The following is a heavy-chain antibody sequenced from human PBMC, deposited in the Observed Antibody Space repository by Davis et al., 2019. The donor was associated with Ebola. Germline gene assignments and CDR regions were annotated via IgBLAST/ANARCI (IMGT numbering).Heavy chain of an antibody. J-gene: IGHJ6*02. Sequence: SVKVSCKASGGTFSSYAISWVRQAPGQGLEWMGGIIPIFGTANYAQKFQGRVTITADKSTSTAYMELSSLRSEDTAMYYCARDKQWSGYYNYGMDVWGQGTTVTVSS. V-gene: IGHV1-69*06. CDR1: GGTFSSYA. CDR3: ARDKQWSGYYNYGMDV. CDR2: IIPIFGTA. D-gene: IGHD3-3*01.